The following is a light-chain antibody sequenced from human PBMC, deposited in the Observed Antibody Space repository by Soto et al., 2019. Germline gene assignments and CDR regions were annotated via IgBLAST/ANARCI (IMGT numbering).Light chain of an antibody. J-gene: IGLJ2*01. V-gene: IGLV1-51*01. CDR2: DND. CDR3: GTWDSSLSGGV. Sequence: QSALTQPPSVSAAPGQEVTISCSGSSSNIGKNYVSWYQQLPGTAPKLLIYDNDKRPSGIPDRFSGSRSGTSATLGITGLQTGDEADYYCGTWDSSLSGGVFGGGTKLTVL. CDR1: SSNIGKNY.